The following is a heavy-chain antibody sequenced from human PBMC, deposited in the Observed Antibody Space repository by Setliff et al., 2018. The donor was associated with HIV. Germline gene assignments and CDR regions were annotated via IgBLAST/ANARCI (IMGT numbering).Heavy chain of an antibody. V-gene: IGHV3-21*01. CDR1: GSTFSSFN. J-gene: IGHJ6*02. Sequence: GESLKISCAASGSTFSSFNMNWVRQAPGKGLEWVSPISSSGDYTYYADSVKGRFTISRDNAKKSLSLQMSSLRGEDTAVYYCARDLHIGSGSAHYRCGMVVWGQGTAVTVSS. CDR2: ISSSGDYT. D-gene: IGHD3-10*01. CDR3: ARDLHIGSGSAHYRCGMVV.